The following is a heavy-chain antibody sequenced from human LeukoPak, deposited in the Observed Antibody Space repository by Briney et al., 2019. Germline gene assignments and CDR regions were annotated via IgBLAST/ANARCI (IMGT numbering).Heavy chain of an antibody. J-gene: IGHJ4*02. CDR3: AKDLRMGGYSYGYVDN. D-gene: IGHD5-18*01. V-gene: IGHV3-23*01. Sequence: GSLRLSCAASRFTFRSYAMNWVRQPPAKGLAWVSGISGSGGSTYYADSVQGRFTISRDNSKNTLSLQMNSLTAEDTAVYYCAKDLRMGGYSYGYVDNWGQGTLVTVSS. CDR2: ISGSGGST. CDR1: RFTFRSYA.